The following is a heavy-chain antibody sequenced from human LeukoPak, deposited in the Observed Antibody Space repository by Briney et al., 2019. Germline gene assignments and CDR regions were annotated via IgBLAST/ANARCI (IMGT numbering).Heavy chain of an antibody. D-gene: IGHD3-10*01. CDR2: IYYSGST. Sequence: SETLSLTCTVSGGSISSYYWSWIRQPPGRGLEWIGYIYYSGSTNYNPSLKSRVTISVDTSKNQFSLKLSSVTAADTAVYYCAREGPEEGIRYWGQGTLVTVSS. V-gene: IGHV4-59*01. CDR3: AREGPEEGIRY. J-gene: IGHJ4*02. CDR1: GGSISSYY.